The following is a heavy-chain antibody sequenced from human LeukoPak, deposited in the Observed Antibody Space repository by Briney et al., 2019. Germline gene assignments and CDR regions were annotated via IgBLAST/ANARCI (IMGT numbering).Heavy chain of an antibody. D-gene: IGHD2-21*01. CDR2: VYFSGIT. CDR3: ARTARLPDS. J-gene: IGHJ4*02. CDR1: GGSISSYY. Sequence: SETLSLTCTVSGGSISSYYWSWIRQPPGKGLECIGCVYFSGITNYNPSLKSRVTMSVDTSNNQLSLKLSSVTAADTAVYYCARTARLPDSWGQGTLVTVSS. V-gene: IGHV4-4*09.